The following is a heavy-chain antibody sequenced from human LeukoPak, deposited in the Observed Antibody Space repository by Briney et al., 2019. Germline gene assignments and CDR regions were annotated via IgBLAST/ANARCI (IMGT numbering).Heavy chain of an antibody. J-gene: IGHJ4*02. V-gene: IGHV4-59*01. CDR2: IYYSGST. CDR1: GGSIRSYY. D-gene: IGHD3-22*01. CDR3: ARGGLSYDSSGWFDY. Sequence: SETLSLTCTVSGGSIRSYYWSWIRQPPGKGLEWIGYIYYSGSTNYNPSLKSRVSISVDTSKNQFSLKLSSVTAADTALYYCARGGLSYDSSGWFDYWGQGTLVTVSS.